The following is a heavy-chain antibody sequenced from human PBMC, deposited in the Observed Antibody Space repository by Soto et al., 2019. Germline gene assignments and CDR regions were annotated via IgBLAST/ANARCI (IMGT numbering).Heavy chain of an antibody. CDR1: GFTFSNYA. V-gene: IGHV3-23*01. Sequence: EVQLLESGGGLVQPGGSLRLSCAASGFTFSNYAMSWVRQAPGKGLEWVSAISGSGGNTYSADSVKGRFTITRDNSKNTLHLQMSSLRGEDTAVYYCAKSWGVGLHYDFWSGYYTLSCMDVWGQGTTVTVSS. CDR2: ISGSGGNT. D-gene: IGHD3-3*01. CDR3: AKSWGVGLHYDFWSGYYTLSCMDV. J-gene: IGHJ6*02.